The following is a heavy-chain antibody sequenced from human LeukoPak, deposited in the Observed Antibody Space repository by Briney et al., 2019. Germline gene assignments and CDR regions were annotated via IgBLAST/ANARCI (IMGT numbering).Heavy chain of an antibody. J-gene: IGHJ5*02. CDR1: GGSISSSNYY. Sequence: SETLSLTCTVSGGSISSSNYYWGWIRQPPGKGLEWIGSIYYSGSTYYHPSLKSRVTIFLGTSKNQFSLNLSSVTAADTAVYYCARGVEAAGTNWFDPWGQGTLVTVSS. D-gene: IGHD6-13*01. V-gene: IGHV4-39*01. CDR2: IYYSGST. CDR3: ARGVEAAGTNWFDP.